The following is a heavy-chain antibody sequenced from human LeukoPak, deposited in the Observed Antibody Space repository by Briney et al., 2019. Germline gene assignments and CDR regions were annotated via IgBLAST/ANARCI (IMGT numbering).Heavy chain of an antibody. Sequence: ASVKVSCKASGYTFTSHYMHWVRQAPGQGLEWMGIINPSGGSTSYAQKFQGRVTMTRDTSTSTAYMELRSLRSDDTAVYYCASSMGSGSYYGYWGQGTLVTVSS. D-gene: IGHD1-26*01. J-gene: IGHJ4*02. CDR3: ASSMGSGSYYGY. V-gene: IGHV1-46*01. CDR1: GYTFTSHY. CDR2: INPSGGST.